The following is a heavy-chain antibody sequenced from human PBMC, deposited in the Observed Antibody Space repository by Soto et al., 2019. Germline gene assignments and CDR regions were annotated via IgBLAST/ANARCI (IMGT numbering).Heavy chain of an antibody. CDR2: IYAGTIT. CDR3: ARIPYENSGTIFDY. V-gene: IGHV3-53*01. Sequence: EVQLVESGGGLIQPGGSLRLSCAVSGITVSSYYMSWVRQAAGKGLEWVSVIYAGTITYYADSVKGRFTIYRDNSKNTLNLEMNSLRVEDTAVYYCARIPYENSGTIFDYWGQGTLVTVSS. CDR1: GITVSSYY. J-gene: IGHJ4*02. D-gene: IGHD3-22*01.